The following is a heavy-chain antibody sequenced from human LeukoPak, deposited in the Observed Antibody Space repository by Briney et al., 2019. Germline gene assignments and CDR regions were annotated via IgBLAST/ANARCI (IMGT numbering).Heavy chain of an antibody. CDR2: VYDDGST. V-gene: IGHV3-66*02. CDR1: GFTVSSNY. CDR3: ARDRRYYYDSSGSDAFDI. Sequence: PGGSLRLSCAASGFTVSSNYMSWVRQAPGKGLEWVPVVYDDGSTYYADSVKGRFAISRDNSKNTLYLQMNSLRTEDTAVYYCARDRRYYYDSSGSDAFDIWGQGTMVTVSS. J-gene: IGHJ3*02. D-gene: IGHD3-22*01.